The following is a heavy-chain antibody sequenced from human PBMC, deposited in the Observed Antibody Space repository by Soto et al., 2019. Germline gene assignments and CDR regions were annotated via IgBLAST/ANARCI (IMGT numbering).Heavy chain of an antibody. Sequence: QVQLVESGGGVVQPGRSLRLSCAASGFTFSSYAMHWVRQAPGKGLEWVAVISYDGSNKYYADSVKGRFTISRDNSKNTLYLQMNSLRAEDTAVYYCARDGRGRGIAAQTLVGGMDVWGQGTTVTVSS. CDR2: ISYDGSNK. CDR1: GFTFSSYA. CDR3: ARDGRGRGIAAQTLVGGMDV. V-gene: IGHV3-30-3*01. J-gene: IGHJ6*02. D-gene: IGHD6-13*01.